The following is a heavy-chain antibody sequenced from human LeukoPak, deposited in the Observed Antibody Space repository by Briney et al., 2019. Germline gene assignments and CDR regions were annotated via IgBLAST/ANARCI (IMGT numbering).Heavy chain of an antibody. V-gene: IGHV3-30-3*01. CDR1: GFTFSSYA. J-gene: IGHJ4*02. D-gene: IGHD6-13*01. CDR3: ARVIRQQLVDY. CDR2: ISYDGSNK. Sequence: PGGSLRLSCAASGFTFSSYAMHWVRQTPAKGLEWVAVISYDGSNKYYADSVKGRFTISRDNSKNTLYLQMNSLRAEDTAVYYCARVIRQQLVDYWGQGTLVTVSS.